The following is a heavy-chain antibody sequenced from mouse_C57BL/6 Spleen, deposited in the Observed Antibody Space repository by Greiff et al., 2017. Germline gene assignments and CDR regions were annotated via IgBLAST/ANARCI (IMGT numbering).Heavy chain of an antibody. D-gene: IGHD1-1*01. V-gene: IGHV5-12*01. CDR2: ISNGGGST. Sequence: EVKLVESGGGLVPPGGSLKLSCAASGFPFSDYYLYWVRQTPEKRLEWVAYISNGGGSTYYPDTVKGRFPISGDNAKNTLYLQMSRLNSEDTAMYYCARHHYYGSTYAMDYWGQGTSVTVSS. J-gene: IGHJ4*01. CDR3: ARHHYYGSTYAMDY. CDR1: GFPFSDYY.